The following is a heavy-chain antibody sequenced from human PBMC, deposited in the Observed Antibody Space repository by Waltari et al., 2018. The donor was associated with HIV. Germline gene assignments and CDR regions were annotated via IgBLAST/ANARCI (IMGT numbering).Heavy chain of an antibody. CDR1: GSTFRSLR. Sequence: EVQLVESGGGLVQPGGALRLSCSPLGSTFRSLRSPWFRQAPGKGMEWVSYSSSSSSTIDYADSVKGRFTISRDNAKNSLYLQMNSLRAEDTAVYYCARVPYYDILPGQGGMDVWGQGTTVTVSS. J-gene: IGHJ6*02. V-gene: IGHV3-48*04. D-gene: IGHD3-9*01. CDR2: SSSSSSTI. CDR3: ARVPYYDILPGQGGMDV.